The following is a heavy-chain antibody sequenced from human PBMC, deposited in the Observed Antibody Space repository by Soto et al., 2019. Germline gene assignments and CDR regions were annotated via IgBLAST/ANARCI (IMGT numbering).Heavy chain of an antibody. CDR1: GGSFSGYY. D-gene: IGHD1-1*01. CDR2: INHSGST. V-gene: IGHV4-34*01. Sequence: SETLSLTCAVYGGSFSGYYWSWIRQPPGKGLEWIGEINHSGSTNYNPSLKSRVTISVDTSKNQFSLKLSSVTAADTAVYYCARHVTDTGKSDYWGQGTLVTVSS. CDR3: ARHVTDTGKSDY. J-gene: IGHJ4*02.